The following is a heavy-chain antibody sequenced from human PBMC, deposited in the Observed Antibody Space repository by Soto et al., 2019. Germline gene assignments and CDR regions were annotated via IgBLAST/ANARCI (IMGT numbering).Heavy chain of an antibody. CDR3: ASLLLWFGETDFLGMDV. Sequence: SETLSLTCAVYGGSFSGYYWSWIRQPPGKGLEWIGEINHSGSTNYNPSLKSRVTISVDTSKNQFSLKLSSVTAADTAVYYCASLLLWFGETDFLGMDVWGQGTTVTVSS. CDR1: GGSFSGYY. CDR2: INHSGST. J-gene: IGHJ6*02. D-gene: IGHD3-10*01. V-gene: IGHV4-34*01.